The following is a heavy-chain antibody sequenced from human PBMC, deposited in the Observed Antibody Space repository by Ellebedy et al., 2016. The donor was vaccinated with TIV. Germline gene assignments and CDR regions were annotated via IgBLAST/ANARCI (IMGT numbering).Heavy chain of an antibody. D-gene: IGHD3-9*01. CDR2: IYYTGST. CDR3: ARRGALTGYFDY. V-gene: IGHV4-59*08. CDR1: GDSVSSHY. Sequence: MPSETLSLTCTVSGDSVSSHYWSWHRQSPGKGLEWIGYIYYTGSTNYNPSLKSRVTMAVDTSKNQFSLNLSSVTAADTAVYFCARRGALTGYFDYWGQGTLVTVSS. J-gene: IGHJ4*02.